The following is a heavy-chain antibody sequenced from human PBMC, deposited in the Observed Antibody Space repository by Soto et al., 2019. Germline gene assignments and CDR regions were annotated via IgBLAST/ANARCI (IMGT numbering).Heavy chain of an antibody. D-gene: IGHD3-10*01. V-gene: IGHV4-38-2*02. CDR2: IYHSGST. CDR1: GYSISSGYY. Sequence: SETLSLTFAVSGYSISSGYYWGWIRPPPGKGLEWIGSIYHSGSTYYNPSLKSRVTISVDTSKNQFSLKLSSVTAADTAVYYCAREGVVGPAQRNDAFDIWGQGTMV. J-gene: IGHJ3*02. CDR3: AREGVVGPAQRNDAFDI.